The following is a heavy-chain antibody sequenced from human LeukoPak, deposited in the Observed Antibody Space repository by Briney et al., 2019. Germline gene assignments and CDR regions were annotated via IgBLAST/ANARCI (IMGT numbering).Heavy chain of an antibody. CDR1: GDSVSGNY. CDR2: IHYNGDT. D-gene: IGHD3-22*01. V-gene: IGHV4-59*08. J-gene: IGHJ4*02. Sequence: PSETLSLTCTVSGDSVSGNYWSWIRLPPGKGLEWIASIHYNGDTKYNPSLKSRVTISVDTSKNQFSLKLSSVTAADTAVYYCARRPGSSGYYRSDKDYWGQGTLVTVSS. CDR3: ARRPGSSGYYRSDKDY.